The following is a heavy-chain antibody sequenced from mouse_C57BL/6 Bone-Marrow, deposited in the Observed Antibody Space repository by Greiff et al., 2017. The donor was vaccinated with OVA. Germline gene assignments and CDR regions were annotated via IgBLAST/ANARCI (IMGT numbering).Heavy chain of an antibody. D-gene: IGHD1-1*01. Sequence: VQLLQSVAELVRPGASVQLSCTASGFNIKNTYMHWVKQRPEQGLEWIGRIDPATGNTKYAPTFQGQAPITAAPSSNTAYLQRSSLTSEDTAIYYSARNYYGSSYVYFDVWGTGTTVTVSS. CDR1: GFNIKNTY. CDR2: IDPATGNT. CDR3: ARNYYGSSYVYFDV. V-gene: IGHV14-3*01. J-gene: IGHJ1*03.